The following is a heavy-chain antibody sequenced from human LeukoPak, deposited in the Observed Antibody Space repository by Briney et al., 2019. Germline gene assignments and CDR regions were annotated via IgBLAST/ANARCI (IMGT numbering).Heavy chain of an antibody. CDR1: GFTSSSFA. Sequence: GGSLRLSCAASGFTSSSFAMSWVRQAPGKGLEWVSTISGSGGSTNYADSVKGRFTFTRDNSKNTLYLQMNSLRAEDTAVYYCTKDLPDYGDYIEGYWGQGTLVTVSS. V-gene: IGHV3-23*01. J-gene: IGHJ4*02. CDR3: TKDLPDYGDYIEGY. CDR2: ISGSGGST. D-gene: IGHD4-17*01.